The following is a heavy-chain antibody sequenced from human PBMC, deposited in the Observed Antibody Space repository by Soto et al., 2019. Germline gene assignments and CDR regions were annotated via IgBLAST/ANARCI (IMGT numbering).Heavy chain of an antibody. CDR3: ARWLSGYSYGMDV. V-gene: IGHV3-30-3*01. CDR1: GFTFTSYA. J-gene: IGHJ6*02. D-gene: IGHD3-3*01. CDR2: ISYDGSDK. Sequence: QVHLVESGGGVVQPGRSLRLSCAASGFTFTSYAMHWVRQAPGKGLEWVAIISYDGSDKQYADSVKGRFTFSRDNSKNTLYLQMNSLSAADTAVYYCARWLSGYSYGMDVWGQGTTVTVSS.